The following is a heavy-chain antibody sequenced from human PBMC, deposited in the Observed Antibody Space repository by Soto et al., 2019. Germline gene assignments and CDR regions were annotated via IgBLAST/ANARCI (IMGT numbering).Heavy chain of an antibody. V-gene: IGHV3-23*01. CDR2: IGVGGGRP. CDR1: GFTFSRYA. CDR3: SNDVPDSPNCVDF. J-gene: IGHJ3*01. Sequence: RRLSCAASGFTFSRYAMCWVRQAPGKGLEGVSAIGVGGGRPHYADSVKVRFTISRDNYKNTLYLQLNSLRAEDTAGYYFSNDVPDSPNCVDFWGQGTMGTV. D-gene: IGHD2-2*01.